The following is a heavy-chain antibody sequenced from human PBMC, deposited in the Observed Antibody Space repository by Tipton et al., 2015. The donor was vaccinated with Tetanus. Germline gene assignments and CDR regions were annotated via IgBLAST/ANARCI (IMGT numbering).Heavy chain of an antibody. V-gene: IGHV3-23*01. CDR2: ISGSGGST. D-gene: IGHD1-26*01. Sequence: LSLTCTVSGGSISSGGYYWSWVRQAPGKGLEWVSAISGSGGSTYYADSVKGRFTISRDNSKNTLYLQMNSLRAEDTAVYYCAKGEPGDPLRSWYFDLWGRGTLVTVSS. CDR1: GGSISSGGYY. CDR3: AKGEPGDPLRSWYFDL. J-gene: IGHJ2*01.